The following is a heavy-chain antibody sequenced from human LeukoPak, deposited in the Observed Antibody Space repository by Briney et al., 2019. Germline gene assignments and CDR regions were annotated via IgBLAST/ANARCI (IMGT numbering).Heavy chain of an antibody. D-gene: IGHD5-12*01. J-gene: IGHJ6*03. CDR3: ARIVATIWNYYYYYMDV. CDR1: GGSISSYY. V-gene: IGHV4-59*12. CDR2: IYYSGST. Sequence: PSETLSLTCTVSGGSISSYYWSSIRQPPGKGLEWIGYIYYSGSTNYNPSLKSRVTISVDTSKNQFSLKLSSVTAADTAVYYCARIVATIWNYYYYYMDVWGKGTTVTVSS.